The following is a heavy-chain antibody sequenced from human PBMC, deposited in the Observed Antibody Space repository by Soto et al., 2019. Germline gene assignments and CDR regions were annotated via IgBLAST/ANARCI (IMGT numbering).Heavy chain of an antibody. Sequence: GGSLRLSCAASGFTFSSYGMHWVRQAPCKGLEWVAVISYDGSNKYYADSVKGRFTISRDNSKNTLYLQMNSLRAEDTAVYYCAKFYGGNSAHTYTIDPWGQGTLVTVSS. CDR1: GFTFSSYG. J-gene: IGHJ5*02. CDR3: AKFYGGNSAHTYTIDP. D-gene: IGHD2-21*02. V-gene: IGHV3-30*18. CDR2: ISYDGSNK.